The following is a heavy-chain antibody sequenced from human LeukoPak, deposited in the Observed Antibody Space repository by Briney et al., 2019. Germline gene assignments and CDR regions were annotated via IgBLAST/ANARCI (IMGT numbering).Heavy chain of an antibody. J-gene: IGHJ4*02. Sequence: GGSLRLSCAASGFTFSSYSMNWVRQAPGKGLEWVSSISSSSSYIHYADSVKGRFTISRDNAKNSLYLQMNSLRAEDTAVYYCARDPSGWYYFDYWGQGTLVTVSS. V-gene: IGHV3-21*01. CDR2: ISSSSSYI. CDR1: GFTFSSYS. D-gene: IGHD6-19*01. CDR3: ARDPSGWYYFDY.